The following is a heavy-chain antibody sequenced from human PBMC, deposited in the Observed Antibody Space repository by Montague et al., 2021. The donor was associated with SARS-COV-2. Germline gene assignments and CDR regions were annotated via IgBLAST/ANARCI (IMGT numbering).Heavy chain of an antibody. D-gene: IGHD3-10*01. CDR1: GGSFSGYC. Sequence: SETLSLTCAVYGGSFSGYCWSWIRQPPGKGLEWIGEINHSRSTNYNPPLKSRVTISVDTSKNQFSLKLSSVTAADTAVYYCARVRYYGSGTSLGMDVWGQGTTVTVSS. CDR2: INHSRST. J-gene: IGHJ6*02. V-gene: IGHV4-34*01. CDR3: ARVRYYGSGTSLGMDV.